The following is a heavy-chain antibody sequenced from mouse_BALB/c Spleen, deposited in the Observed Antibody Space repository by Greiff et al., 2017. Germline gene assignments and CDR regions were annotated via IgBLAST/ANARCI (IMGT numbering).Heavy chain of an antibody. J-gene: IGHJ4*01. V-gene: IGHV5-12-2*01. CDR3: ARHKTTVRSMDY. Sequence: EVQLVESGGGLVQPGGSLKLSCAASGFTFSSYTMSWVRQTPEKRLEWVAYISNGGGSTYYPDTVKGRFTISRDNAKNTLYLQMISLKSEDTAMYYCARHKTTVRSMDYWGQGTSGTVSS. D-gene: IGHD1-1*01. CDR2: ISNGGGST. CDR1: GFTFSSYT.